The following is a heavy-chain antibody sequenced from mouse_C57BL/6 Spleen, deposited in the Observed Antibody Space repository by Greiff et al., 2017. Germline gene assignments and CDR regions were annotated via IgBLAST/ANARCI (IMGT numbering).Heavy chain of an antibody. CDR1: GYTFTDYY. CDR3: TRQGYYGSRYYAMDY. CDR2: IYPGGGNT. D-gene: IGHD1-1*01. Sequence: VQLQQSGPELVKPGASVKLSCKASGYTFTDYYINWVQQRPGQGLEWIGWIYPGGGNTKYNEKFTGKATLTVYTSSSTAYMQLNRLTSEESAVYICTRQGYYGSRYYAMDYWGKGTSVTVSS. J-gene: IGHJ4*01. V-gene: IGHV1-84*01.